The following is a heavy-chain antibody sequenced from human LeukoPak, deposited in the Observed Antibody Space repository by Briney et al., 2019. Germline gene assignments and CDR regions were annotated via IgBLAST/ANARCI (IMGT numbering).Heavy chain of an antibody. CDR3: ARVGVEMATIGDYYFDY. D-gene: IGHD5-24*01. CDR2: INHSGST. Sequence: SETLSLTCAVYGGSFSGCYWSWIRQPPGKGLEWIGEINHSGSTNYNPSLKSRVTISVDTSKNQFSLKLSSVTAADTAVYYCARVGVEMATIGDYYFDYWGQGTLVTVSS. J-gene: IGHJ4*02. CDR1: GGSFSGCY. V-gene: IGHV4-34*01.